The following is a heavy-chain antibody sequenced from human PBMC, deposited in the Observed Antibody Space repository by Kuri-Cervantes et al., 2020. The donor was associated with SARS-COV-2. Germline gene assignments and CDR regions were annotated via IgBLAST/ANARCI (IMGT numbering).Heavy chain of an antibody. J-gene: IGHJ5*02. V-gene: IGHV4-34*01. CDR3: ARRGSDVVVPAAGNWFDP. Sequence: GSLRLSCAVYGRSFSGYYWSWIRQPPGKGLEWIGEINHSGSTNYNPSLKSRVTISVDTSKNQFSLKLSSVTAADTAVYYCARRGSDVVVPAAGNWFDPWGQGTLVTVSS. D-gene: IGHD2-2*01. CDR1: GRSFSGYY. CDR2: INHSGST.